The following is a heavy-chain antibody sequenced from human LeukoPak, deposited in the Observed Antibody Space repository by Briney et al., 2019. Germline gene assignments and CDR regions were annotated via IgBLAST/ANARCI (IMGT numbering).Heavy chain of an antibody. Sequence: GASVKVSCKASGYTFTSYDINWVRQATGQGLEWMGWISGYNGNTNYAQKFQGRVTMTTDTSTSTAYMELRSLRSNDTAVYYCARVYNTYYDFWSGHIYYMDVWGKGTTVTVSS. J-gene: IGHJ6*03. D-gene: IGHD3-3*01. CDR2: ISGYNGNT. CDR1: GYTFTSYD. V-gene: IGHV1-18*01. CDR3: ARVYNTYYDFWSGHIYYMDV.